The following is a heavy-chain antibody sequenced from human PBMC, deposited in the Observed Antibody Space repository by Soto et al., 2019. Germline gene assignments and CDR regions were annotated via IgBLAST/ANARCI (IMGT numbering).Heavy chain of an antibody. Sequence: QVQLQESGPGLVKPSETLSLTCTVSGGSISSHYWRWFRQPPGKGLEWIGYVYYSGSTSYNPSLRSLLSMTVDTSNNQYSLKLSSVPAADAAVYFCARGGWSLDLWGRGTLVTVS. CDR3: ARGGWSLDL. CDR2: VYYSGST. V-gene: IGHV4-59*08. D-gene: IGHD3-16*01. J-gene: IGHJ2*01. CDR1: GGSISSHY.